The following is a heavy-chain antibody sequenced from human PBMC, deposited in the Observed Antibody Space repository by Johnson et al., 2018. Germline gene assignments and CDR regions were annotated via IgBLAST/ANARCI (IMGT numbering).Heavy chain of an antibody. V-gene: IGHV3-48*02. Sequence: EVQLVESGGGLVQPGGSLRLSCAASGFTFDGFSMNWVRQAPGKGLEWVTLISSSGTTTYYADCVRGRFTISRDNAKNSLYLRVNSRRDGDTAVDYCARVCSYTSCDRAECFQHWGQGTRVTVSA. CDR1: GFTFDGFS. CDR3: ARVCSYTSCDRAECFQH. CDR2: ISSSGTTT. J-gene: IGHJ1*01. D-gene: IGHD2-2*02.